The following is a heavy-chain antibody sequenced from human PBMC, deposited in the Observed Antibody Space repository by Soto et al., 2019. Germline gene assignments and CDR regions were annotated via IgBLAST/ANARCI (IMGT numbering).Heavy chain of an antibody. CDR1: GYTFASYY. J-gene: IGHJ4*02. V-gene: IGHV1-46*03. Sequence: GSVKGCCKASGYTFASYYMNWVRQAPGQGLEWLGIINPSGGYTTYAQRVLGRVTMTSDTSTSTVHMELGSLTSEDTAVYYCARGGVFVGVTPPYDHWGRGTLLTVS. D-gene: IGHD2-21*02. CDR2: INPSGGYT. CDR3: ARGGVFVGVTPPYDH.